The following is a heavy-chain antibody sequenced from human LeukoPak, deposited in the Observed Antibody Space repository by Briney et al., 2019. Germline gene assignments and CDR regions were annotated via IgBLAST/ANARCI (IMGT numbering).Heavy chain of an antibody. J-gene: IGHJ4*02. D-gene: IGHD2-2*01. Sequence: PGGSLRLSCAASGFTFSSYSLNMVRQAPGKGLEWVSSISSSSSYIYYADSVKGRFTISRDNAKNSLYLQMNSLRAEDTAVYYCARRIVVVPAATRRGYFDYWGQGTLVTVSS. CDR3: ARRIVVVPAATRRGYFDY. CDR2: ISSSSSYI. CDR1: GFTFSSYS. V-gene: IGHV3-21*01.